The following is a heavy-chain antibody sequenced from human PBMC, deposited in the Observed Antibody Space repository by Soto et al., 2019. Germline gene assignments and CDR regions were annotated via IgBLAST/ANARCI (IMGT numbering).Heavy chain of an antibody. CDR2: INHSGST. CDR3: ARKGAAYWFDP. D-gene: IGHD6-13*01. CDR1: GGSFSGYS. J-gene: IGHJ5*02. V-gene: IGHV4-34*01. Sequence: QVQLQQWGAGLLKPSETLSLTCAVYGGSFSGYSWSWIRQPPGKGLEWIGEINHSGSTNYNPSLKSRVTISVDTSKNQFSLKLSSVTSAEAAVYYCARKGAAYWFDPWGQGTLVTVSS.